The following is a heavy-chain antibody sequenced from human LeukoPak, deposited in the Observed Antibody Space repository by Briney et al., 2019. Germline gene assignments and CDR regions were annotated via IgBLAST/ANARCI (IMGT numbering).Heavy chain of an antibody. J-gene: IGHJ5*02. Sequence: PGGSLRLSCAASGFTFSSYAMHWVRQAPGKGLEWVVVISYDGSNKYYADSVKGRFTISRDNSKNTLYLQMNSLRAEDTAVYHCARDQLGYSSSYNWFDPWGQGTLVTVSS. D-gene: IGHD6-6*01. CDR1: GFTFSSYA. V-gene: IGHV3-30*04. CDR3: ARDQLGYSSSYNWFDP. CDR2: ISYDGSNK.